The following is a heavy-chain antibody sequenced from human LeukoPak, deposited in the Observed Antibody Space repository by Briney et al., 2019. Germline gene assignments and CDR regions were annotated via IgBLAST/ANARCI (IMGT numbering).Heavy chain of an antibody. D-gene: IGHD2-15*01. CDR3: AREVAI. V-gene: IGHV1-3*01. J-gene: IGHJ4*02. Sequence: ASVKVSCKASGYTLSTYTMHWLRQAPGQRPEWMGCIYAGNGNVKYSQYFQARVTITRDTSANTAYLELSSLRSEDTAVYYCAREVAIWGQGTLVTVSS. CDR2: IYAGNGNV. CDR1: GYTLSTYT.